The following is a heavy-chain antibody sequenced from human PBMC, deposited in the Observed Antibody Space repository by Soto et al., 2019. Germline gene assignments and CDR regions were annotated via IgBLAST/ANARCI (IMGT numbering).Heavy chain of an antibody. CDR1: GGSISSSTYY. J-gene: IGHJ4*02. Sequence: PSENLSLTCSVSGGSISSSTYYWGWIRQPPGKGLEWIGNIYYSGSTYYNPSLKSRVTMSVDTSENQFSLKLTSVTAADTAVYYCAGISVAVRHWSGDLDYWGQGTLVTLSS. CDR2: IYYSGST. CDR3: AGISVAVRHWSGDLDY. V-gene: IGHV4-39*01. D-gene: IGHD6-19*01.